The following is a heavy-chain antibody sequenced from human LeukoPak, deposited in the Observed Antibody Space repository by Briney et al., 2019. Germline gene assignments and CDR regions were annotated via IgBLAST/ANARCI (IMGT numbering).Heavy chain of an antibody. CDR3: AGSTVTRLAEYFQH. D-gene: IGHD4-17*01. V-gene: IGHV1-69*13. CDR1: GGTFSSYA. CDR2: IIPIFGTA. Sequence: GASVKVSCKASGGTFSSYAISWVRQAPGQGLEWMGGIIPIFGTANYAQKFQGRVTITAEESTGTAYMELSSLRSEDAAVYYCAGSTVTRLAEYFQHWGQGTLVTVSS. J-gene: IGHJ1*01.